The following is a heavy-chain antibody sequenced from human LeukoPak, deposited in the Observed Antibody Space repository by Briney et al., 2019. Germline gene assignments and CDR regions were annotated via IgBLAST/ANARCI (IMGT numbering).Heavy chain of an antibody. J-gene: IGHJ4*02. Sequence: PGRSLRLSCAASGFTFDDYAMHWVRQAPGKGLEWVSVIYSGGSTYYADSVKGRFTISRDNSKNMLYLQMNSLRAEDTAVYYCARSGSYDSGFDYWGQGTLVTVSS. CDR1: GFTFDDYA. V-gene: IGHV3-66*01. CDR2: IYSGGST. D-gene: IGHD1-26*01. CDR3: ARSGSYDSGFDY.